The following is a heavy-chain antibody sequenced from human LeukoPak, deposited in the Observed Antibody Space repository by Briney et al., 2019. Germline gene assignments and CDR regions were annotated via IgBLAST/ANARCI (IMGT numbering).Heavy chain of an antibody. J-gene: IGHJ4*02. CDR1: GFTFSSQW. CDR2: VNQGGTGK. Sequence: PGGSLRLSCAASGFTFSSQWMSWVRQAPGKGLEWVANVNQGGTGKYYVDSVKGRFTISRDNAENSLYLQMNSLRADDTAVYYCARALYDSSGYYSHFDYWGQGTLVTVSS. CDR3: ARALYDSSGYYSHFDY. V-gene: IGHV3-7*01. D-gene: IGHD3-22*01.